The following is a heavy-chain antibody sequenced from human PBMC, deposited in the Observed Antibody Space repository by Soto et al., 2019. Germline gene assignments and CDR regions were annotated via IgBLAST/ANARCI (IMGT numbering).Heavy chain of an antibody. CDR3: ARGRDFRLWSGNSNWFDP. V-gene: IGHV4-34*02. J-gene: IGHJ5*02. CDR2: VTHSGNS. Sequence: QVQLQHWGAGLLKTSETLSLTCVVSGGSFSGYFWTWIHQSPGKGLEWIGEVTHSGNSNYNPSLKSRVTLSVDMSRTQFSLILTSVTAADTAVYYCARGRDFRLWSGNSNWFDPWGQGTLVTVSS. CDR1: GGSFSGYF. D-gene: IGHD3-3*01.